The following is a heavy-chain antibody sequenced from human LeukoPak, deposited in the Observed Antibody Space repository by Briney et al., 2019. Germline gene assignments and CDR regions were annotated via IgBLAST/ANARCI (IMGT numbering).Heavy chain of an antibody. CDR2: IYYSGST. Sequence: PSETLSLTCTVFGGSINSYYWSWIRQPPGKGLEWIGYIYYSGSTNYNPSLKSRVTISVDTSKNQFSLKLTSVTAADTAVYYCAGGSLVVAGRVDYWGQGTLVTVSS. CDR3: AGGSLVVAGRVDY. V-gene: IGHV4-59*01. J-gene: IGHJ4*02. D-gene: IGHD6-19*01. CDR1: GGSINSYY.